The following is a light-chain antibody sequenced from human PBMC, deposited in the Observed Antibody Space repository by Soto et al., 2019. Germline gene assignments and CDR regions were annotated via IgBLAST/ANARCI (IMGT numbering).Light chain of an antibody. CDR3: QQRSNWPRT. CDR1: QTVSSS. V-gene: IGKV3-11*01. J-gene: IGKJ1*01. CDR2: EAS. Sequence: EIVLTQSPATLSLSPGERATLSCRASQTVSSSLAWYQQKPGQAPRLLIYEASNRATGIPDRFSGSGSGTDFTLTISSLEPEDFAVYYCQQRSNWPRTFGQGTK.